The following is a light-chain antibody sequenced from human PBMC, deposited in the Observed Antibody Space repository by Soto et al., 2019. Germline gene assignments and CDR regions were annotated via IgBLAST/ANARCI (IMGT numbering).Light chain of an antibody. CDR3: QQYNNGGT. CDR1: QSVSSN. J-gene: IGKJ1*01. CDR2: GAS. Sequence: EIVMTQSPATLSVSPGERATLSCRASQSVSSNLAWYQQKPGQAPRLLIYGASTRATGIPARFSGSGSGTEFTLTISSLQSEDFAVYYCQQYNNGGTFGQGT. V-gene: IGKV3-15*01.